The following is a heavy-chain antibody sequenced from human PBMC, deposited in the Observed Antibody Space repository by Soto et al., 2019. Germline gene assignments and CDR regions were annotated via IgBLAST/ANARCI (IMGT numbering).Heavy chain of an antibody. CDR1: GGSISSYY. D-gene: IGHD3-10*01. CDR2: IYYSGRT. CDR3: ASSPLGYFDY. J-gene: IGHJ4*02. V-gene: IGHV4-59*01. Sequence: SETLSLTCTVSGGSISSYYWSWIRQPPGKGLEWIGYIYYSGRTNYNPSLKSRVTISVDTSKNQFSLKLSSVTAADTAVYYCASSPLGYFDYWGQGTLVTVSS.